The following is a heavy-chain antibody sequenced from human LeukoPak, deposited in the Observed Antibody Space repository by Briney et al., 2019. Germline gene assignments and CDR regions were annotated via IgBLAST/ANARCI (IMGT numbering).Heavy chain of an antibody. CDR3: ARVGFLSGGGDY. Sequence: KPGGSLRLSCAASGFTFSSYSMNWVRQAPGKGLEWVSSISSSSSYIYYADSVKGRFTISRDNAKNSLYLQMNSLRAEDTAVYYCARVGFLSGGGDYWGQGTLVTVSS. J-gene: IGHJ4*02. D-gene: IGHD1-26*01. V-gene: IGHV3-21*01. CDR2: ISSSSSYI. CDR1: GFTFSSYS.